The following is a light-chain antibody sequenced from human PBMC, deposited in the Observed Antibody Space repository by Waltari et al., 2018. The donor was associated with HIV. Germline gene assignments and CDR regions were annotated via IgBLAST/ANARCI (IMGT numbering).Light chain of an antibody. CDR3: QVWDSSSDHVV. Sequence: SYVLTQPPSVSVAPGQTARITCGGNNIGSKSVHWYQHRPGQAPVLVVSDDSDRPSGIPERFSGSKSGNTATLTISRVEAGDEADYYCQVWDSSSDHVVFGGGTKLTVL. CDR2: DDS. J-gene: IGLJ2*01. CDR1: NIGSKS. V-gene: IGLV3-21*02.